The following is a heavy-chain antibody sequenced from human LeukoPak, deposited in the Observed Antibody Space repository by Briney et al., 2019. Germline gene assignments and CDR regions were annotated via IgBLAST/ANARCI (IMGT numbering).Heavy chain of an antibody. J-gene: IGHJ4*02. D-gene: IGHD3-22*01. CDR3: AREYYYDSSGYYYAPGY. V-gene: IGHV3-9*01. CDR2: ISWNSGSI. Sequence: GGSLRLSCAASGFTFDDYAMHWVRQAPGKGLEWVSGISWNSGSIGYADSVKGRFTISRDNAKNSLYLQMYSLRAEDTAVYYCAREYYYDSSGYYYAPGYWGQGTLVTVSS. CDR1: GFTFDDYA.